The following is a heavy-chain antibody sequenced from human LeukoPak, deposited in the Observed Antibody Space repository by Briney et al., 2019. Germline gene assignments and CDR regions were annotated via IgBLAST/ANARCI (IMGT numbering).Heavy chain of an antibody. J-gene: IGHJ4*02. V-gene: IGHV3-23*01. Sequence: GGSLRLSCAASGFTFSSYAMNCVRQAPGKGLEWVSAISGSGGSTYYADSVKGRFTISRDNSKNTLYLQMNSLRAEDTAVYYCAKEGITIFGVVRSPFDYWGQGTLVTVSS. D-gene: IGHD3-3*01. CDR3: AKEGITIFGVVRSPFDY. CDR1: GFTFSSYA. CDR2: ISGSGGST.